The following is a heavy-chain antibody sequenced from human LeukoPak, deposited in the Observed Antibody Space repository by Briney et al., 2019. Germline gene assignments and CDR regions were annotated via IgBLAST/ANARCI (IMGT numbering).Heavy chain of an antibody. Sequence: LPGGSLRLSCVASGFTFSNYWMHWVRQPPGKGLVWVSRIYVDGRTTNYADSVKGRFTNSRDNAKNTVYLEMNSLSVEDTATYYCIRDFRSADLWGQGTLVTVTS. J-gene: IGHJ5*02. CDR2: IYVDGRTT. V-gene: IGHV3-74*01. CDR3: IRDFRSADL. CDR1: GFTFSNYW.